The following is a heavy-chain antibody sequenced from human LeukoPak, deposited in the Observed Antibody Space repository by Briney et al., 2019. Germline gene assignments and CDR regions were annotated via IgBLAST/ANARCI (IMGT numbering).Heavy chain of an antibody. V-gene: IGHV3-33*01. CDR3: ARHVGYSRSYFDY. CDR2: IWYDGSNK. J-gene: IGHJ4*02. Sequence: GGSLRLSCAASGFTFSSYGMHWVRQAPGKGLEWVAVIWYDGSNKYYADSVKGRFTIVRDNSKNTLYLQMNSLRAEDTGVYYCARHVGYSRSYFDYWGQGTLVTVSS. CDR1: GFTFSSYG. D-gene: IGHD6-13*01.